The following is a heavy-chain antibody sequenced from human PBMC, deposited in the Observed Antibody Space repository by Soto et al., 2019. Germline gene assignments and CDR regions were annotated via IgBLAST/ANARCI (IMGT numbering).Heavy chain of an antibody. CDR2: IIPIFGTA. V-gene: IGHV1-69*13. J-gene: IGHJ6*03. CDR1: GGTFSSYA. D-gene: IGHD2-2*03. CDR3: ATDIPRLDGLGATPNYYYYMDV. Sequence: ASVKVSCKASGGTFSSYAISWVRQAPGQGLEWMGGIIPIFGTANYAQKFQGRVTITADESTSTAYMELSSLRSEDTAVYYCATDIPRLDGLGATPNYYYYMDVWGKGTTVTVSS.